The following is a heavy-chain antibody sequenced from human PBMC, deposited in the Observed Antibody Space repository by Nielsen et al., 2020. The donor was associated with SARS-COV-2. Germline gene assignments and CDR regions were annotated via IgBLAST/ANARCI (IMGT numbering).Heavy chain of an antibody. D-gene: IGHD2-8*01. Sequence: SVKVSCTASGYTFTICGISWVRQAPPQGLEWMGGIIPISGTANYTHPFQGRVTITADDSTNTAYMELSSLRSEDTAVYYCARAPHPYCTNGVCYINCFDYWGQGTLVTVSS. J-gene: IGHJ4*02. CDR2: IIPISGTA. CDR3: ARAPHPYCTNGVCYINCFDY. CDR1: GYTFTICG. V-gene: IGHV1-69*13.